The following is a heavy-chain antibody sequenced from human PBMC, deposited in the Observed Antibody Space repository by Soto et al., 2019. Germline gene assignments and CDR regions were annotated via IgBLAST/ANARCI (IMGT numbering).Heavy chain of an antibody. J-gene: IGHJ4*02. D-gene: IGHD2-15*01. CDR3: ARDSQSGGYFDY. Sequence: QVQLVESGGGVVQPGRSLRLSCAASGFTFSSYGMHWVRQAPGKGLEWVAVIWYDGSNKYYADSVKGRFTISRDNSKNTLYLQMNSLRAEDTAVYYCARDSQSGGYFDYWGQGTLVTVSS. CDR2: IWYDGSNK. V-gene: IGHV3-33*01. CDR1: GFTFSSYG.